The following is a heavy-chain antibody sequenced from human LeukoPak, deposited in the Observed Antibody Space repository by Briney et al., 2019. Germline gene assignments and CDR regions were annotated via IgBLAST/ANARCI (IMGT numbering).Heavy chain of an antibody. Sequence: SETLSLTCTVSGGSISSGSYYWSWIRQPAGKGLEWIGRIYTSGSTNYNPSLNSRVTISVDTSKNQFSLHLSSVTAADTAVYYWARDYASYYYYYMDVWGKGTTVTVSS. D-gene: IGHD2-2*01. CDR1: GGSISSGSYY. V-gene: IGHV4-61*02. CDR3: ARDYASYYYYYMDV. J-gene: IGHJ6*03. CDR2: IYTSGST.